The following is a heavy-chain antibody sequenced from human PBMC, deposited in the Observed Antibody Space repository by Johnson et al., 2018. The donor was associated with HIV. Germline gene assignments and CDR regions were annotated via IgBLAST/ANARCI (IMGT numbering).Heavy chain of an antibody. CDR2: IWYDGSNK. D-gene: IGHD1-20*01. J-gene: IGHJ3*02. V-gene: IGHV3-33*06. CDR1: EFSFSTYA. CDR3: AKDSMGFNWNQFEAFDM. Sequence: QVQLVESGGGMVQPERSLRLSCAASEFSFSTYAMRWVRQAPGKGLEGVAVIWYDGSNKYYADSVKGRLTISRDNSKNTLYLQMNSLRGEDTAVYYCAKDSMGFNWNQFEAFDMWGQGTMVTVSS.